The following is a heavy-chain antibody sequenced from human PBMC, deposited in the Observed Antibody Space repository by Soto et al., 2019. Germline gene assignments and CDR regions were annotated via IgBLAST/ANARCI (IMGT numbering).Heavy chain of an antibody. CDR2: IWDDGSNT. V-gene: IGHV3-33*01. CDR3: ASNFPVGGSRWGSWDYYYYGMDV. Sequence: QVQLVESGGGVVQPGRSLRLSCAASGFTFSSYGMHWVRQAPGKGLEWVAVIWDDGSNTYYADSVKGRFANSRDNSKNTMYLQMTRLRAEETAVYYCASNFPVGGSRWGSWDYYYYGMDVWGQGTTVTVSS. CDR1: GFTFSSYG. J-gene: IGHJ6*02. D-gene: IGHD6-13*01.